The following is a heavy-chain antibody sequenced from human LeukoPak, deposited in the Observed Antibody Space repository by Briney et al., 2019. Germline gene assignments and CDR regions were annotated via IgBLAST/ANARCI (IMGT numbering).Heavy chain of an antibody. D-gene: IGHD2-2*01. CDR1: GGSISSGSYY. J-gene: IGHJ4*02. Sequence: SETLSLTCTVSGGSISSGSYYWSWIRQPAGKGLGWIGRIYTSGSTNYNPSLKNRVTISVDTSKNQFSLKLSSVTAADTAVYYCASSYCSSTSCTPTPDFDYWGQGTLVTVSS. CDR3: ASSYCSSTSCTPTPDFDY. V-gene: IGHV4-61*02. CDR2: IYTSGST.